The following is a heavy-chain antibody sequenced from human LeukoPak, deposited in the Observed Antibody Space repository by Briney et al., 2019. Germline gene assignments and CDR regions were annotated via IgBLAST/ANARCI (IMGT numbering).Heavy chain of an antibody. J-gene: IGHJ4*02. CDR3: AKVMGYYYDSGTYYPLDY. D-gene: IGHD3-10*01. V-gene: IGHV3-23*01. CDR2: ISGSGGST. CDR1: GFTFRNYA. Sequence: PGGSLRLSCAASGFTFRNYAMSWVRQAPGKGLEWVSAISGSGGSTYHADSVKGRFTISRDNSKNTLYLQMNSLRAEDTALYYRAKVMGYYYDSGTYYPLDYWGQGTLVTVSS.